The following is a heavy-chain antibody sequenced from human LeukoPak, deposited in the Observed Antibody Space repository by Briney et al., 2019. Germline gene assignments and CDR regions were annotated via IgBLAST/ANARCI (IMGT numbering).Heavy chain of an antibody. V-gene: IGHV3-7*03. CDR2: IKQDGGEK. D-gene: IGHD3-10*01. CDR1: GFTFSSYW. Sequence: GGSLRLSCEASGFTFSSYWMSGVRQAPGKGLEWVANIKQDGGEKYYMDSVKGRFTISSDNAKNSLYLQMNSLRAEDTAVYYCARVELRNARFGELLLFDYWGQGTLVTVSS. J-gene: IGHJ4*02. CDR3: ARVELRNARFGELLLFDY.